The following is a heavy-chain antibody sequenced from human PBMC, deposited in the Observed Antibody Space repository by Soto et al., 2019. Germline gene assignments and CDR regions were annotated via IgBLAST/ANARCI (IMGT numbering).Heavy chain of an antibody. J-gene: IGHJ4*02. CDR2: ISTYNGNT. V-gene: IGHV1-18*01. Sequence: QAQLVQSGAEVKEPGASVKVSCKASGYSFTTSGITWVRQAPGQGLEWMGGISTYNGNTNYALKLQDRVTLTTDTTTSTAYMELRSLRYDDTAVYYCARRLYGDYDYWGQGTLVAVSS. CDR3: ARRLYGDYDY. CDR1: GYSFTTSG. D-gene: IGHD4-17*01.